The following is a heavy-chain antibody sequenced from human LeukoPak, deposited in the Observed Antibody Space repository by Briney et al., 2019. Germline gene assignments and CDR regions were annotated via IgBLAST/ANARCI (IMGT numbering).Heavy chain of an antibody. J-gene: IGHJ4*02. CDR3: ARGGYCTSTSCYDY. D-gene: IGHD2-2*01. V-gene: IGHV4-59*01. CDR2: IYYSGST. CDR1: GGSISNYY. Sequence: PSETLSLTCTVSGGSISNYYWTWIRQPPGKALEWIGYIYYSGSTNYNPSLKSRITMSVDTSKNQFSLQMTSVTAADTALYYCARGGYCTSTSCYDYWGQGALVTVSS.